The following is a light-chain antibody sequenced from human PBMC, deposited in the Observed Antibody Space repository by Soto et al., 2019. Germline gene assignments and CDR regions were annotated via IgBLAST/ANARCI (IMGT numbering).Light chain of an antibody. V-gene: IGKV3-20*01. CDR3: HHYGSSPPYT. Sequence: IVLTQSPDTLSLSPGERATLYCRASRSVSSSYLAWYQHKAGQAPRLLISGASNRATDIPDRFSGSESGTDFTLTISRLEPEDFAVYYCHHYGSSPPYTFGQGTKLEIK. J-gene: IGKJ2*01. CDR2: GAS. CDR1: RSVSSSY.